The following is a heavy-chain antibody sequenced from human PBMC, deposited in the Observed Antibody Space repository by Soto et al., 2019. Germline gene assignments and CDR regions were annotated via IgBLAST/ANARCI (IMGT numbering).Heavy chain of an antibody. D-gene: IGHD5-12*01. CDR3: SRVRVDARLGRHPPLHYYGMDV. CDR2: IRPYNGNR. V-gene: IGHV1-18*01. Sequence: QAQLVQSGDEVKEPGASVKVSCKTSGYTFTSYGVSWVRQAPGQGLEWMGWIRPYNGNRNYAQKFQDRVTMTTVTSTSTAYMEVRSLRSDDTAVFYCSRVRVDARLGRHPPLHYYGMDVWGQGTTVSVYS. J-gene: IGHJ6*02. CDR1: GYTFTSYG.